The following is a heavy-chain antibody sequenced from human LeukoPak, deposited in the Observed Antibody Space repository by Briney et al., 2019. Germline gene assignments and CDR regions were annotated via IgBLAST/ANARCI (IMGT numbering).Heavy chain of an antibody. Sequence: GSLRLSCAASGFTFSSYGMHWVRQAPGKGLEWVAVIWNDGGNKYYADSVKGRFTISRDNSKNTLYLQMNSLRAEDTAVYYCARTYYDILTGHMEYDAFDMWGQGTMVTVSS. CDR1: GFTFSSYG. CDR2: IWNDGGNK. CDR3: ARTYYDILTGHMEYDAFDM. V-gene: IGHV3-33*01. D-gene: IGHD3-9*01. J-gene: IGHJ3*02.